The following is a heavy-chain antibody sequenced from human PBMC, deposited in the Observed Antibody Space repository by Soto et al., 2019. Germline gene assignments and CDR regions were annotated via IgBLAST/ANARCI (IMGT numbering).Heavy chain of an antibody. CDR1: AFSLSTGGVG. V-gene: IGHV2-5*02. CDR3: IQSRCGGDCLQSYASYYYYGMDV. D-gene: IGHD2-21*02. Sequence: QITLKESGPTLVKPTQTLTLTCTFSAFSLSTGGVGVGWIRQPPGKALEWLALIYWDDDKRYSPSLRSRLTINKDTSKNQVVLTMTNMDPVDTATYYCIQSRCGGDCLQSYASYYYYGMDVWGQVTTVTVSS. CDR2: IYWDDDK. J-gene: IGHJ6*02.